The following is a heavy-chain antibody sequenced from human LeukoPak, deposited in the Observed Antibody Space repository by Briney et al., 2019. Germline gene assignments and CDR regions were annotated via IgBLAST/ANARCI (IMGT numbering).Heavy chain of an antibody. CDR1: GGTISSYY. CDR3: ARDGHYYYMDA. V-gene: IGHV4-59*01. Sequence: PWESLCLTCTVSGGTISSYYWSWIRQPPGKGLEWIGYIYYSASSHYSPSLQSRVTISVDTSKNQFSLKLSSVTAADTAVYYCARDGHYYYMDAWDKGTTV. CDR2: IYYSASS. J-gene: IGHJ6*03.